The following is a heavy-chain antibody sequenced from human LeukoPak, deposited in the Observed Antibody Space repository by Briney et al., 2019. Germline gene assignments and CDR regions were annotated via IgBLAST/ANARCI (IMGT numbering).Heavy chain of an antibody. Sequence: GGSLRLSCAASGFTVSSNYMSWVRQAPGKGLEWVSVIYSGGSTYYADSVKGRFTIARDNSKNTLYLQMNSLRAEDTAVYYCARAILNYFDYWGQGTLVTVSS. CDR3: ARAILNYFDY. J-gene: IGHJ4*02. D-gene: IGHD2-8*02. V-gene: IGHV3-66*01. CDR1: GFTVSSNY. CDR2: IYSGGST.